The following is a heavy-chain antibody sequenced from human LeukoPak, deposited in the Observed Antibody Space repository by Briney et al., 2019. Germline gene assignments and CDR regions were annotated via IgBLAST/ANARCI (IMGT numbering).Heavy chain of an antibody. Sequence: GESLQISCQGSGYIFTSYWISWVRQMPGKGLEWMGRIDPSDSYTNYSPSFQGHVTTSADKSISTAYLQWSSLKASDTAMYYCARLPMDIYYYYYGMDVWGQGTTVTVSS. V-gene: IGHV5-10-1*01. CDR2: IDPSDSYT. CDR3: ARLPMDIYYYYYGMDV. J-gene: IGHJ6*02. D-gene: IGHD3/OR15-3a*01. CDR1: GYIFTSYW.